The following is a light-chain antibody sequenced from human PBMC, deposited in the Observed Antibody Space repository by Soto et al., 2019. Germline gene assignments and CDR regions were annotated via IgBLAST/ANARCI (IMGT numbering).Light chain of an antibody. J-gene: IGKJ4*01. Sequence: EIVMTQSPATLSVSPGERATLSCRASQSVNSNLAWYQQKPGQAPRLLLYGASTRATGIPARFSGSGSGTEFSLSISNLHSEDCAVYYCQQYDNWPLTVGGGTKVEIK. CDR3: QQYDNWPLT. V-gene: IGKV3-15*01. CDR1: QSVNSN. CDR2: GAS.